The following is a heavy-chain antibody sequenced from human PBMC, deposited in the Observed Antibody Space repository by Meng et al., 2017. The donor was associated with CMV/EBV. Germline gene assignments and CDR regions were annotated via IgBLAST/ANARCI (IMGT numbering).Heavy chain of an antibody. D-gene: IGHD4-11*01. V-gene: IGHV3-30*03. Sequence: SAASGITLGSYGMHWVRQAPGKGLEWVAVVSYDGSNKYYADSVKGRFTICGDNSKNTLYLQMNSLRAENTAVYYCARPRNYDYSVVYWGQGTLVTVSS. CDR3: ARPRNYDYSVVY. CDR1: GITLGSYG. J-gene: IGHJ4*02. CDR2: VSYDGSNK.